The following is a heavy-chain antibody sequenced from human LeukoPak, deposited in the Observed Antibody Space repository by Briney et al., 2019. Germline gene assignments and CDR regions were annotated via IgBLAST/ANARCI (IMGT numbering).Heavy chain of an antibody. V-gene: IGHV4-59*01. CDR1: GGSISSYY. D-gene: IGHD1-26*01. CDR2: IYYSGST. J-gene: IGHJ5*02. CDR3: AREALGGSPLKSRWFDP. Sequence: SETLSLTCTVSGGSISSYYWSWIRQPPGKGLEWIGYIYYSGSTNYNPSLKSRVTIPVDTSKNQFSLKLSSVTAADTAVYYCAREALGGSPLKSRWFDPWGQGTLVTVSS.